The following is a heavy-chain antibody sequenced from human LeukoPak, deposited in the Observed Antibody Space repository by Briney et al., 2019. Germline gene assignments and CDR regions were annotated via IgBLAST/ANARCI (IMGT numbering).Heavy chain of an antibody. CDR1: GYTFTSYG. Sequence: ASVTVSCTASGYTFTSYGISWVRQAPGQGREWMGWISPYNGNTHYTQKLQGRVTMTTDTSTSTAYMELRSLRSDDTAVYYCAREGETGTRHNDYWGQGTLVTVSA. J-gene: IGHJ4*02. D-gene: IGHD1-7*01. CDR2: ISPYNGNT. CDR3: AREGETGTRHNDY. V-gene: IGHV1-18*01.